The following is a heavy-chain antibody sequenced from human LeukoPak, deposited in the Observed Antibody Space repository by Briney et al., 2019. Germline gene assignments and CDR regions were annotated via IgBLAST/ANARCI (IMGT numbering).Heavy chain of an antibody. CDR2: INSNGRSI. V-gene: IGHV3-64*01. Sequence: PGGSLRLSCVASAFTFSTYAMHWVRQAPGKGLEYVAAINSNGRSIYYARSVKGRFTISRDNSKNTLYLQMGSLRAEDMAVYYCRAVATTQDSDNWGQGTLVTVSS. J-gene: IGHJ4*02. CDR3: RAVATTQDSDN. D-gene: IGHD5-12*01. CDR1: AFTFSTYA.